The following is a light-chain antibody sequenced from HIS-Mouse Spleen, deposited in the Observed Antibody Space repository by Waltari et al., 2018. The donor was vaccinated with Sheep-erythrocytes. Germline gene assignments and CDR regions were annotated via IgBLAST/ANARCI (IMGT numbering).Light chain of an antibody. V-gene: IGLV2-11*01. CDR1: SSDVGGYNY. Sequence: QSALTQPRPVSGSPGQSVTISRTGTSSDVGGYNYLSWYQQHPGKAPKLMIYDVSKRPSGVPDRFSGSKSGNTASLTISGLQAEDEADYYCCSYAGSYNHVFATGTKVTVL. CDR2: DVS. J-gene: IGLJ1*01. CDR3: CSYAGSYNHV.